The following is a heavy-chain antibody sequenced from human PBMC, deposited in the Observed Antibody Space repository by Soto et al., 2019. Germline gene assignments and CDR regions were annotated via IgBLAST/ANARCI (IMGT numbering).Heavy chain of an antibody. D-gene: IGHD4-17*01. CDR3: SRRTVMTSCFDP. CDR2: INYTGNT. V-gene: IGHV4-34*01. CDR1: GGSFRGYS. Sequence: SETLSLTCAVYGGSFRGYSWTWIRQPPGKGLEWIGEINYTGNTKYNPSLKSRVTISLDTSKNQFSLNLSSVTAADMAVYYCSRRTVMTSCFDPCGLGTLVTVSS. J-gene: IGHJ5*02.